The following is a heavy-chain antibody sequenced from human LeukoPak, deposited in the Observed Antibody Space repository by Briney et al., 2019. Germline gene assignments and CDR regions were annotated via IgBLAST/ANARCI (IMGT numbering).Heavy chain of an antibody. D-gene: IGHD1-26*01. CDR2: IKSKTDGGTT. V-gene: IGHV3-15*05. CDR1: GFTFSNAW. Sequence: GGSLRLSCAASGFTFSNAWMSWVRQAPGKGLEWVGRIKSKTDGGTTDYAAPVKGRFTISRDDSKNTLYLQMNSLRAEDTALYYCARDAVWSGSYQPSDYWGQGTLVTVSS. CDR3: ARDAVWSGSYQPSDY. J-gene: IGHJ4*02.